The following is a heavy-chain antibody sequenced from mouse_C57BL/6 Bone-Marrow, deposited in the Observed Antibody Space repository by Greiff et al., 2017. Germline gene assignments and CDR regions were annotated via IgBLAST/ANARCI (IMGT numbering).Heavy chain of an antibody. D-gene: IGHD4-1*01. V-gene: IGHV1-55*01. CDR1: GYTFTSYW. J-gene: IGHJ3*01. CDR2: IYPGSGST. Sequence: VQLQQPGAELVKPGASVKMSCKASGYTFTSYWITWVKQRPGQGLEWIGDIYPGSGSTNYNEKFKSKATLTVDTTSSTAYIQLSSLTSEDSAVYYCARSGLHWDWFAYWGQGTLVTVSA. CDR3: ARSGLHWDWFAY.